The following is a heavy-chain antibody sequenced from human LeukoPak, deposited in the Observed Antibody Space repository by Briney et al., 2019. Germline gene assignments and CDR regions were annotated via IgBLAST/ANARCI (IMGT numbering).Heavy chain of an antibody. CDR3: AKGFNYYGSGSIDY. CDR1: GFSFSTYA. Sequence: SGGSLRLSCAASGFSFSTYAMTWVRQAPGKGLEWVSAISGSGSSTYYADSVKGRFTISRDNSKNTLYLQMNSLKAEDTAVYYCAKGFNYYGSGSIDYWGQGTLVTVSS. D-gene: IGHD3-10*01. V-gene: IGHV3-23*01. CDR2: ISGSGSST. J-gene: IGHJ4*02.